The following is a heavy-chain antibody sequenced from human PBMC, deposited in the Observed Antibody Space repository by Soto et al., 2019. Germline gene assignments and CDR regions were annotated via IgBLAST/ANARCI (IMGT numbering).Heavy chain of an antibody. CDR1: GDSISSHY. D-gene: IGHD6-19*01. CDR3: AKNVAVAGFCLDP. CDR2: IYHSGGT. V-gene: IGHV4-59*11. J-gene: IGHJ5*02. Sequence: SETLSLTCTVSGDSISSHYWGWIRQPPGKGLEWIGHIYHSGGTRYNPSLRSRVTISVDTSKNQFSLKLRSVTAADTAVYYCAKNVAVAGFCLDPWGQGSLVTVSS.